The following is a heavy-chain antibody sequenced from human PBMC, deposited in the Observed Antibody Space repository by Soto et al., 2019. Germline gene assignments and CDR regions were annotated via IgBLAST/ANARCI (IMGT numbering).Heavy chain of an antibody. Sequence: ASVKVSCKASGYTFTSYGISWVRQAPGQGLEWMGWISAYNGNTNYAQKLQGRVTMTTDTSTSTAYMELRSLRSDDTAVYYCARDTECYGSGSYYYPDYYYYGMDVWGQGTTVTV. J-gene: IGHJ6*02. CDR2: ISAYNGNT. V-gene: IGHV1-18*04. D-gene: IGHD3-10*01. CDR3: ARDTECYGSGSYYYPDYYYYGMDV. CDR1: GYTFTSYG.